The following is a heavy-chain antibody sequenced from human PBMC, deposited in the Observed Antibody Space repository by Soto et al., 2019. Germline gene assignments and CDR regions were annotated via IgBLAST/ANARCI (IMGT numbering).Heavy chain of an antibody. V-gene: IGHV1-8*01. D-gene: IGHD2-2*01. Sequence: GASVKVSCKASGYTFTSYDINWVRQATGQGLEWMGWMNPNSGNTGYAQKFQGRVTMTRNTSISTAYMELSSLRPEDTAVYYCARDISSTIQFYYYYMDVCGKGTTVTVSS. J-gene: IGHJ6*03. CDR2: MNPNSGNT. CDR1: GYTFTSYD. CDR3: ARDISSTIQFYYYYMDV.